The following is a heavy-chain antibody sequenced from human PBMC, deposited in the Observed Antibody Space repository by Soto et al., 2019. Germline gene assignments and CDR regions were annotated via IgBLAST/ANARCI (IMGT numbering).Heavy chain of an antibody. CDR3: AREPGYDSGVGGMDV. Sequence: PGGSLRLSCAASGFTFSNFGLHWVRQAPGKGLEWVAVIWYDGINKYYADSVKGRFTISRDNSKNTVYLQMNSLRVEDTAMYYCAREPGYDSGVGGMDVWGQGTTVTVSS. CDR1: GFTFSNFG. J-gene: IGHJ6*02. V-gene: IGHV3-33*01. CDR2: IWYDGINK. D-gene: IGHD3-10*01.